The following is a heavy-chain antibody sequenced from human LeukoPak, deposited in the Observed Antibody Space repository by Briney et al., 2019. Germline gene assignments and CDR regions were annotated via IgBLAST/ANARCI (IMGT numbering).Heavy chain of an antibody. CDR2: IKQDGSEK. Sequence: PGGSLRLSCAASGFTFSSYWMSWVCQAPGKGLEWVANIKQDGSEKYYVDSVKGRFTISRDNAKNSLYLQMNSLRAEDTAVYYCASGGGRWQDWFDPWGQGTLVTVSS. D-gene: IGHD4-23*01. J-gene: IGHJ5*02. CDR1: GFTFSSYW. CDR3: ASGGGRWQDWFDP. V-gene: IGHV3-7*01.